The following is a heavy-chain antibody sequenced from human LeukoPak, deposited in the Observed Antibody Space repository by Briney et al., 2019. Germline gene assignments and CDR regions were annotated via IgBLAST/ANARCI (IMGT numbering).Heavy chain of an antibody. CDR3: ARDSGEGIAALSYNNWFDP. V-gene: IGHV1-69*05. J-gene: IGHJ5*02. D-gene: IGHD6-13*01. CDR2: IIPIFGTA. CDR1: GGTFSSYA. Sequence: VASVKVSCKASGGTFSSYAISWVRQAPGQGLEWMGGIIPIFGTANYAQKLQGRVTITTDESTSTAYMELSSLRSEDTAVYYCARDSGEGIAALSYNNWFDPWGQGTLVTVSS.